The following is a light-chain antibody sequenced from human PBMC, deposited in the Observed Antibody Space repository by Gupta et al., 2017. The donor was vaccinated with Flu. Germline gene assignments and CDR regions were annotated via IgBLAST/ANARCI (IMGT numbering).Light chain of an antibody. V-gene: IGLV2-14*01. J-gene: IGLJ2*01. CDR1: GSDIVSYNY. Sequence: QSALTQPASVSGSPGQSIAISCTGTGSDIVSYNYVSWYQQHPGKAPQLLIYDVTNRPSGVSSRFSGSKSGDTASLTISGLQAEDEADYYCSSYTSSTTLVFGGGTKLTVL. CDR3: SSYTSSTTLV. CDR2: DVT.